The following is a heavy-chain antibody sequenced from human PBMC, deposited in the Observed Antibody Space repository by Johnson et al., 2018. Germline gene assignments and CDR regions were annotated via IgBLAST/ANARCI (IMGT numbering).Heavy chain of an antibody. CDR3: VQGPRPGAFDI. CDR2: ISDDATST. J-gene: IGHJ3*02. CDR1: GFSFSSYA. V-gene: IGHV3-30*18. Sequence: ESGGGVVEPGRSLRLSCAASGFSFSSYAMHWVRQAPGKGLEWVTLISDDATSTRYADSVKGRLTISRDNSKKVLFLQMNSLKPDDTARYNCVQGPRPGAFDIGVQGTMV.